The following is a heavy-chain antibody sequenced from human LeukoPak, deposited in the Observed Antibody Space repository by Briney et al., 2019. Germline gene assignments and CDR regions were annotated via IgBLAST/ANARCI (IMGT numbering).Heavy chain of an antibody. J-gene: IGHJ6*03. CDR1: GDSVSSNSAA. D-gene: IGHD6-19*01. CDR3: ARDSIAVAVDPDYYYYYMDV. Sequence: HSQTLSLTCAISGDSVSSNSAAWNWIRQSPSRGLEWLGRTYYRSKWYNDYAVSVKSRITINPDTSKNQFSLQLNSVTPEDTAVYYCARDSIAVAVDPDYYYYYMDVWGKGTTVTVSS. CDR2: TYYRSKWYN. V-gene: IGHV6-1*01.